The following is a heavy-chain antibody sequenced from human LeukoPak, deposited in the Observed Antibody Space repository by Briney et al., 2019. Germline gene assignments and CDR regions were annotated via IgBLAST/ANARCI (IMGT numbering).Heavy chain of an antibody. J-gene: IGHJ4*02. Sequence: RASVKVSCKASGYTFTGYFMHWVRQAPGQGLEWMGWINPNSGGTNYAQKFQGRVTMTRDTSISTAYMELSRLRSDDTAVYYCARDRVVVAATPRIVFDYWGQGTLVTVSS. CDR2: INPNSGGT. CDR1: GYTFTGYF. D-gene: IGHD2-15*01. V-gene: IGHV1-2*02. CDR3: ARDRVVVAATPRIVFDY.